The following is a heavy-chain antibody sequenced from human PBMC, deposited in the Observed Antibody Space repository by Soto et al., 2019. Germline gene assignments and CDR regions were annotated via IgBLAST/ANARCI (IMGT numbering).Heavy chain of an antibody. CDR3: AGGVAGSGPFTWELPDH. CDR2: ITPFSGDV. J-gene: IGHJ4*02. CDR1: GNTFTYRY. V-gene: IGHV1-45*02. D-gene: IGHD1-26*01. Sequence: SVKVSCKALGNTFTYRYLHWVRQAPGQALEWMGWITPFSGDVHYAQKFQERVTITRDRSINTAYMQMSSLRSEDTAMYFCAGGVAGSGPFTWELPDHWGQGTLVTVSS.